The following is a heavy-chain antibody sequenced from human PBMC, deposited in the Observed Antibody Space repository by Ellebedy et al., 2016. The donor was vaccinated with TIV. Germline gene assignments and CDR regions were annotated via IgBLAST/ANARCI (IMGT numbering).Heavy chain of an antibody. V-gene: IGHV3-30*03. CDR3: ASNDFWSGYAFDI. J-gene: IGHJ3*02. CDR1: GFTFSSHG. Sequence: GESLKISXTASGFTFSSHGMHWVRQAPGKGLEWVAVVSNEGSTKWYADSVKGRFTISRDNSKNTVSLQMNSLRAEDTAVYYCASNDFWSGYAFDIWGQGTMVTVSS. D-gene: IGHD3-3*01. CDR2: VSNEGSTK.